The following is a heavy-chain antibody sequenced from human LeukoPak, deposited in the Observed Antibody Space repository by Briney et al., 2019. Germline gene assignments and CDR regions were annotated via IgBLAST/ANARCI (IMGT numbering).Heavy chain of an antibody. CDR2: IKQDGSEK. CDR1: GFTFSSYW. J-gene: IGHJ4*02. CDR3: ARARWRQQLVPQDFDY. D-gene: IGHD6-13*01. V-gene: IGHV3-7*01. Sequence: GGSLRLSCAASGFTFSSYWMSWVRQAPGKGLEWVANIKQDGSEKYYVNSVKGRFTISRDNAKNSLYLQMNSLRAEDTAVYYCARARWRQQLVPQDFDYWGQGTLVTASS.